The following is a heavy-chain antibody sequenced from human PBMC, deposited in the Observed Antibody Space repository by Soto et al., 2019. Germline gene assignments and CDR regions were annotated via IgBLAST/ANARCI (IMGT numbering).Heavy chain of an antibody. Sequence: GGSLRLSCIASGFTFRNYAVAWVRQAPGEDLEWVSAIGTSGTPTLYADSVKSRFSISRDDSRNTVSLQMNGLGVEDTATYYCTRILWSSRRDALDIWGQGTTVTVSS. D-gene: IGHD2-21*01. CDR3: TRILWSSRRDALDI. CDR2: IGTSGTPT. V-gene: IGHV3-23*01. J-gene: IGHJ6*02. CDR1: GFTFRNYA.